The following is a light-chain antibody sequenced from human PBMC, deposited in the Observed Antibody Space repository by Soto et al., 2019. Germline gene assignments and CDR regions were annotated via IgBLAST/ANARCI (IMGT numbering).Light chain of an antibody. CDR1: QDIAIY. Sequence: IQLNQSPSSLSASVGDRVTITCRASQDIAIYVAWYVQEPGEASKLLIYVASNLQSGVRSRFSGSGSGTDFTLTISSLQPEDFATYYCQQAKSFPYTFGQGTKVHIK. CDR3: QQAKSFPYT. V-gene: IGKV1-9*01. CDR2: VAS. J-gene: IGKJ2*01.